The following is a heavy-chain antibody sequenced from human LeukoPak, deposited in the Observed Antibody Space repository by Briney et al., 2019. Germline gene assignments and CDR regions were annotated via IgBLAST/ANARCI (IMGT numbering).Heavy chain of an antibody. D-gene: IGHD6-13*01. CDR2: ISSNGGST. V-gene: IGHV3-64*01. CDR1: GFTFSSYA. J-gene: IGHJ5*02. Sequence: GGSLRLSCAASGFTFSSYAMHWVRQAPGKGLEYVSAISSNGGSTYYANSVKGRFTISRDNSKNTLYLQMGSLRAEDMAVYYCARDSSSWGYNWFDPWGQGTLVTVSS. CDR3: ARDSSSWGYNWFDP.